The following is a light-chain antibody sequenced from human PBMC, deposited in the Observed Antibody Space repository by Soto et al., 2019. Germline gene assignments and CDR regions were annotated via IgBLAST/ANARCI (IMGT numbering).Light chain of an antibody. CDR1: SSNIGSYT. CDR3: AAWDDSLNGYV. V-gene: IGLV1-44*01. J-gene: IGLJ1*01. Sequence: QSVLTQPPSASGTPGQRVTISCSGSSSNIGSYTVNWYQQLPGTATKLLIYSNNQRPSGVPDRFSGSKSGTSASLAISGLQYEDEADYYCAAWDDSLNGYVFGTGTKLTVL. CDR2: SNN.